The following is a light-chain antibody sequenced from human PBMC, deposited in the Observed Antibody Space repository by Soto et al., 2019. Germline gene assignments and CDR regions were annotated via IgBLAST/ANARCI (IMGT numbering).Light chain of an antibody. CDR3: QQYNNWPRT. J-gene: IGKJ1*01. CDR1: QSVSSN. V-gene: IGKV3-15*01. Sequence: EIVMTQSPATLSVSPGERATLSCRASQSVSSNLAWYQQKPGQAPRLLIYGASIRATGIPGRFSGSGSGTEFTLTISSLQSEDFAVYYCQQYNNWPRTFGQGTKVEIK. CDR2: GAS.